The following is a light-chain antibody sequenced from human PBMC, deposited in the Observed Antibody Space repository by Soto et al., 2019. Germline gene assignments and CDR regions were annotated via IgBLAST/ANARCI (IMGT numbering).Light chain of an antibody. CDR2: DAS. Sequence: EIVLTQFPDTLSLSPGERATLSCRASQSVSSSSLAWYQQKRGQAPRLLIHDASSRATGIPDRFSGSGSGTDFTLTISRLEPEDFAVYYCQQYGSSPRTFGQGTKVEV. V-gene: IGKV3-20*01. CDR3: QQYGSSPRT. J-gene: IGKJ1*01. CDR1: QSVSSSS.